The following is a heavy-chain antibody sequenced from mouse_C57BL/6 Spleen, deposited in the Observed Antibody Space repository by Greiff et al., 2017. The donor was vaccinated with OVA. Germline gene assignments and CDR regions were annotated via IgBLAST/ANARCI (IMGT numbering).Heavy chain of an antibody. J-gene: IGHJ2*01. V-gene: IGHV1-15*01. CDR2: IDPETGGT. CDR1: GYTFTDYE. Sequence: VQLQPSWAELVRPGASVTLSCKASGYTFTDYEMHWVKQTPVHGLEWIGAIDPETGGTAYNQKFKGKAILTADKSSSTAYMELRSLTSEDSAVYYCTRLDGYYDYWGQGTTLTVSS. CDR3: TRLDGYYDY. D-gene: IGHD2-3*01.